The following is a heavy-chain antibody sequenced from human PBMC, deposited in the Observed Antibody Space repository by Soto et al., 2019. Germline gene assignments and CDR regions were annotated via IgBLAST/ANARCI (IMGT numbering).Heavy chain of an antibody. CDR1: GGSFSGYY. Sequence: SETLSLTCAVYGGSFSGYYWSWIRQPPGKGLEWIGEINHSGSTNYNPSLKSRVTISVDTSKNQFSLKLSSVTAADTAVYYCVHQDVVATDAFDIWGQGTMVTVSS. J-gene: IGHJ3*02. V-gene: IGHV4-34*01. CDR2: INHSGST. CDR3: VHQDVVATDAFDI. D-gene: IGHD2-15*01.